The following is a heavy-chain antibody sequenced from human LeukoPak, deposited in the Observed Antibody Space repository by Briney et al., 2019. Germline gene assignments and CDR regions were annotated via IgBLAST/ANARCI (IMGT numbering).Heavy chain of an antibody. D-gene: IGHD3-22*01. CDR3: AREEEVITFFDY. Sequence: ASVKVSCKASGYTFTGYYMHWVRQAPGQGLEWMGWINPNSGGTNYAQKFQGRVTMTRDTSISTAYMELSRLRPDDTAVYYCAREEEVITFFDYWGQGTLVTVSS. CDR1: GYTFTGYY. J-gene: IGHJ4*02. CDR2: INPNSGGT. V-gene: IGHV1-2*02.